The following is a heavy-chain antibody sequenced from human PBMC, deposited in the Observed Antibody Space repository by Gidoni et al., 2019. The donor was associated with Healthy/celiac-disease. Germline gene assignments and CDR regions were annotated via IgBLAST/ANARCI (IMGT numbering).Heavy chain of an antibody. V-gene: IGHV3-20*04. J-gene: IGHJ4*02. CDR1: GFTFADYG. CDR3: ARELGVVIIRTGFDY. D-gene: IGHD3-3*01. CDR2: INWNGGST. Sequence: EVQLVESGGGVVRPGGSLGLSCAAPGFTFADYGMSWVRQAPGKGLEWVSGINWNGGSTGYADSVKGRFTISRDNAKNSLYLQMNSLRAEDTALYYCARELGVVIIRTGFDYWGQGTLVTVSS.